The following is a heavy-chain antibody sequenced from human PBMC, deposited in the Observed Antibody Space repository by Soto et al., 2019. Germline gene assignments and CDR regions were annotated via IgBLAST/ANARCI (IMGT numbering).Heavy chain of an antibody. CDR1: GFPFSSYA. D-gene: IGHD1-1*01. J-gene: IGHJ6*02. CDR2: IRGSGDRT. Sequence: SLRLSCAASGFPFSSYAMSWVRQAPGKGLEWVSVIRGSGDRTYYADSAKGRFTISRDNSKNTLYMQMNTLRAEDTVVYYCAKQQGPGTPYYYAMDVWGQGTTVTVSS. CDR3: AKQQGPGTPYYYAMDV. V-gene: IGHV3-23*01.